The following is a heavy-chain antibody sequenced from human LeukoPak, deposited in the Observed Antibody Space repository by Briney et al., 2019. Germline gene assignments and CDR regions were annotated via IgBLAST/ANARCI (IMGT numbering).Heavy chain of an antibody. CDR2: INSDGSST. Sequence: GGSXRLSCAASGFTFSSYWMNWVRQAPGKGLVWVSRINSDGSSTNYADSVKGRFTISRDNAKNTLYLQMNSLRAEDTAVYYCARKTGSYYYFDSWGQGTLVTVSS. J-gene: IGHJ4*02. CDR1: GFTFSSYW. CDR3: ARKTGSYYYFDS. D-gene: IGHD1-26*01. V-gene: IGHV3-74*01.